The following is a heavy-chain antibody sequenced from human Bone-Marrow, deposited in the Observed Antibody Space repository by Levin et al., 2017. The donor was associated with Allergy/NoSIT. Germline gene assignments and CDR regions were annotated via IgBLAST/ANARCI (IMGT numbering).Heavy chain of an antibody. V-gene: IGHV3-23*01. CDR1: GFTFSSHA. Sequence: GGSLRLSCAASGFTFSSHAMSWVRQAPGTGLEWVSDITGSGGSTFYADFVKGRFTISRDNSKNTLLLQMNSLRVEDTAIYYCAKQTWMAATYYFDYWGQGILVTVSS. J-gene: IGHJ4*02. CDR3: AKQTWMAATYYFDY. CDR2: ITGSGGST. D-gene: IGHD6-25*01.